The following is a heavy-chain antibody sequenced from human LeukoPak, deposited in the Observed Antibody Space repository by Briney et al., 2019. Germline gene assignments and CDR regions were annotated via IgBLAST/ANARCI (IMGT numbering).Heavy chain of an antibody. D-gene: IGHD5/OR15-5a*01. CDR3: ARQMTSTRLFDS. V-gene: IGHV3-30*04. J-gene: IGHJ4*02. CDR2: IGPGGTKQ. Sequence: GGSLRLSCVASGFIFSDHAFHWVRQSPDKGLEWVALIGPGGTKQYYADSVQGRFTVSRENSKNTLFLQMNTVRADDTAVYFCARQMTSTRLFDSWGQGTLVTVSS. CDR1: GFIFSDHA.